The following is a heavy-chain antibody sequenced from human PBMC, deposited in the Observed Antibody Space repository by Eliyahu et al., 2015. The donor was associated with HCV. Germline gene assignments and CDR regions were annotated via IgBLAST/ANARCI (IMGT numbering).Heavy chain of an antibody. V-gene: IGHV3-64D*06. D-gene: IGHD2-15*01. CDR2: ISSYGGGT. J-gene: IGHJ4*02. CDR3: VRCARGLKGGTYYDN. CDR1: GFIFGSYA. Sequence: EVHLVESGGDLVQPGGSVRLSCSVSGFIFGSYAMXWVRQTPGKGLEYVSAISSYGGGTDYADSVKGRFTVSRDNSKNMLFLHMTSLRPEDTAIYFCVRCARGLKGGTYYDNWGRGTRVTVSS.